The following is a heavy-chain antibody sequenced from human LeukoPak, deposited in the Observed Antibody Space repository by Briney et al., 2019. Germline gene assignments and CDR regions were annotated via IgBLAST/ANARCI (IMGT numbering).Heavy chain of an antibody. CDR3: ATPEGVTFVVVPAAFDY. CDR2: ISGSGDTT. CDR1: GFTFSSHA. V-gene: IGHV3-23*01. Sequence: PGGSLRLSCAASGFTFSSHAMSWVRQAPGKGLEWVSGISGSGDTTYYADSVKGRFTISRDNSKNTLYLQMNSLRAEDTAVYYCATPEGVTFVVVPAAFDYWGQGTLVTVSS. J-gene: IGHJ4*02. D-gene: IGHD2-2*01.